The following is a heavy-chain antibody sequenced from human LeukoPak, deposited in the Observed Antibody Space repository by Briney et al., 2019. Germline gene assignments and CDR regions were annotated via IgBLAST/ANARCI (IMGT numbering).Heavy chain of an antibody. J-gene: IGHJ4*02. CDR3: AKGGLGYCSSTSCHYLIDH. D-gene: IGHD2-2*01. CDR2: ISYDGSSK. CDR1: GFTFSRHA. V-gene: IGHV3-30*04. Sequence: PGGSLRLSCTVSGFTFSRHALHWVRQPPGRGLEWVAVISYDGSSKYYSDSVQGRFTISRDNSRNTVYLQMNSLGPEDTAVYYCAKGGLGYCSSTSCHYLIDHWGQGTLVTVSS.